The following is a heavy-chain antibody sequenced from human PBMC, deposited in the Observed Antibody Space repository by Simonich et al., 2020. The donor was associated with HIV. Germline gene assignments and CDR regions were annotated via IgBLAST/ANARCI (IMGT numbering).Heavy chain of an antibody. CDR1: GYSFTSYW. D-gene: IGHD6-19*01. Sequence: EVQLVQSGAEVKKPGESLKISCKGSGYSFTSYWIGWVRQMPGKGLEWMGIIYPGDSDTSYSPSFQGQVTISADKSISTAYLQWSSLKASDTAMYYCVRRLAVAGTYWYFDLWGRGTLVTVSS. J-gene: IGHJ2*01. CDR3: VRRLAVAGTYWYFDL. CDR2: IYPGDSDT. V-gene: IGHV5-51*03.